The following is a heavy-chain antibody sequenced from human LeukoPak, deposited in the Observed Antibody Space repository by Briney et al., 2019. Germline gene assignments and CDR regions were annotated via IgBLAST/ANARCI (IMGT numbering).Heavy chain of an antibody. J-gene: IGHJ4*02. Sequence: GGSLRLSCAASGFTFDDYGLSWVRQAPGKGLDWVSTINWNGGSTGYADSVKGRFTISRDNAKNSLYLQMNSLRAEDTALYYCARVSDISVAAYFDYWGQGTLVTVSS. V-gene: IGHV3-20*04. CDR3: ARVSDISVAAYFDY. CDR2: INWNGGST. D-gene: IGHD6-19*01. CDR1: GFTFDDYG.